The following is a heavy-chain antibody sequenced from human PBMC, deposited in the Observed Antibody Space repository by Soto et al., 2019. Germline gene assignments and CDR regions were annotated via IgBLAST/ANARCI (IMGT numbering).Heavy chain of an antibody. CDR3: ARDQQPYYYDSSGYGIDV. CDR1: GFTFSTYG. J-gene: IGHJ6*02. D-gene: IGHD3-22*01. Sequence: PVGSLRLSCAASGFTFSTYGMHWVRQAPGEGLEWVAVIWYDGRNKYYADSVKGRFTISRDNSKNSLYLQMNSLRGEDTAVYYCARDQQPYYYDSSGYGIDVWGQGTTVTVSS. V-gene: IGHV3-33*01. CDR2: IWYDGRNK.